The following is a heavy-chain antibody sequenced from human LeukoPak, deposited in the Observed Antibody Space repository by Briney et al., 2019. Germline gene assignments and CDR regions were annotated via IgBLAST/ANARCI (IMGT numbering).Heavy chain of an antibody. Sequence: GGSLRLSCAASGFTFSNAWMSWVRQAPGKGLEWVGRIKSKTDGGTTDYAAPVKGRFTISKDDSKNTLYLQMNSLKTEDTAVYYCTTDRTVHYYGSGSYLVWGQGTLVTISS. CDR2: IKSKTDGGTT. D-gene: IGHD3-10*01. CDR1: GFTFSNAW. V-gene: IGHV3-15*01. J-gene: IGHJ4*02. CDR3: TTDRTVHYYGSGSYLV.